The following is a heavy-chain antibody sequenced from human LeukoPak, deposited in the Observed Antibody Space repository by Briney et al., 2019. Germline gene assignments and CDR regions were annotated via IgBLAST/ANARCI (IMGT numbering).Heavy chain of an antibody. J-gene: IGHJ4*02. V-gene: IGHV4-39*01. D-gene: IGHD6-6*01. Sequence: SETLSLTCTVSGGSISSSSYYWGWIRQPPGKGLEWIGSIYYSGSTYYNPSLKSRVTISVDTSKNQFSLKLSSVTAADTAVYYFARPSETSIAARRWDFDYWGQGTLVTVSS. CDR1: GGSISSSSYY. CDR3: ARPSETSIAARRWDFDY. CDR2: IYYSGST.